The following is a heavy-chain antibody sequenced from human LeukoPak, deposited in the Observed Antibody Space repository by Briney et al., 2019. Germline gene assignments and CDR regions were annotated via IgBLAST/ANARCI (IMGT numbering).Heavy chain of an antibody. D-gene: IGHD3-22*01. CDR2: IYYSGTT. CDR1: GGSVSIYY. V-gene: IGHV4-59*02. J-gene: IGHJ3*02. Sequence: SETLSLTCTVSGGSVSIYYWSWIRQPPGKGLEWIGYIYYSGTTNYNPSLKSRVTISVDISKNQFSLKLSSVTAADTAVYYCAGDSSGYYYAGAFDIWGQGTMVTVSS. CDR3: AGDSSGYYYAGAFDI.